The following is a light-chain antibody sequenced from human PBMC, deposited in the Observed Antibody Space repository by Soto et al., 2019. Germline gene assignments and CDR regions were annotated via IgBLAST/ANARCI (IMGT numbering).Light chain of an antibody. Sequence: EIVMTQSPATLSVSPGERATLSCRASQSVSSNLAWYQQKPGQAPRLPIYGASSRATGIPDRFSGSGSGTDFTLTISRLEPEDFAVYYCQQYGSSPLTFGGGTKVDI. J-gene: IGKJ4*01. CDR3: QQYGSSPLT. CDR1: QSVSSN. V-gene: IGKV3-20*01. CDR2: GAS.